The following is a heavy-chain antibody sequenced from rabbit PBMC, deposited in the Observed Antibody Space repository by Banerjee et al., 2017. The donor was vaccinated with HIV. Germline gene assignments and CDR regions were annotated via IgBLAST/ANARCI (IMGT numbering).Heavy chain of an antibody. V-gene: IGHV1S7*01. CDR1: GFVFSTYY. CDR2: IYTGKRSA. D-gene: IGHD4-1*01. Sequence: QLKETGGGLVQPGGSLTLSCKASGFVFSTYYMSWVRQAPGKGLEWIGIIYTGKRSADYATWVNGRFTMSSDDAQNTVDLQMNSLTAADTATYFCARAYNSGWGGYFNLWGPGILVTVS. J-gene: IGHJ4*01. CDR3: ARAYNSGWGGYFNL.